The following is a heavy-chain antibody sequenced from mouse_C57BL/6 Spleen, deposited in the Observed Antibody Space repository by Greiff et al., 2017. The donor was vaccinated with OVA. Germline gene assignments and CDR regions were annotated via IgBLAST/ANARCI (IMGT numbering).Heavy chain of an antibody. CDR3: ARAWNYYAMDY. J-gene: IGHJ4*01. V-gene: IGHV1-52*01. CDR2: IDPSDSET. CDR1: GYTFTSYW. Sequence: QVHVKQPGAELVRPGSSVKLSCKASGYTFTSYWMHWVKQRPIQGLEWIGNIDPSDSETHYNQKFKDKATLTVDKSSSTAYMQLSSLTSEDSAVYYCARAWNYYAMDYWGQGTSVTVSS.